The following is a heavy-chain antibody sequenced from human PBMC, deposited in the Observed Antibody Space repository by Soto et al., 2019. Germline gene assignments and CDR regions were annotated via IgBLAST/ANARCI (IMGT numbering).Heavy chain of an antibody. V-gene: IGHV3-30*18. D-gene: IGHD3-22*01. CDR1: GFTFSSYG. CDR3: AKDLPSYYYDSSGYYPGDY. Sequence: HPGGSLRLSCAASGFTFSSYGMHWVRQAPGKGLEWVAVISYDGSNKYYADSVKGRFTISRDNSKNTLYLQMNSLRAEDTAVYYCAKDLPSYYYDSSGYYPGDYWGQGTLVTVSS. J-gene: IGHJ4*02. CDR2: ISYDGSNK.